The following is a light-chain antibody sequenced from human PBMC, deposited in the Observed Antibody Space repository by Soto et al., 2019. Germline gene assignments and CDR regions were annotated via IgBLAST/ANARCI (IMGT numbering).Light chain of an antibody. CDR2: AAS. Sequence: DIQMTQSPSSLSASVGDRVTITCRASQGMSNYLAWYQQKPGKVPKLLIYAASTLQSGVPSRFSGSGSGTDFTLTISSLQPEDVATYYCQKYLSALWTFGQGTKVEIK. CDR1: QGMSNY. V-gene: IGKV1-27*01. J-gene: IGKJ1*01. CDR3: QKYLSALWT.